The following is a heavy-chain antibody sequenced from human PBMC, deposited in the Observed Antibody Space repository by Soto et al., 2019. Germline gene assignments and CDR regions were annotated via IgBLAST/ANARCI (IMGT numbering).Heavy chain of an antibody. V-gene: IGHV1-18*01. D-gene: IGHD3-22*01. J-gene: IGHJ6*02. CDR2: ISPYDDDT. CDR3: ARGGYYDSSGSRNYHYYGMDV. Sequence: QAQLVQSGPEVKKPGASVKVSCKASGYTFSSCGISWVRQAPGQGLEWLGWISPYDDDTKYAQNLQGRVRMTTDTSTRTVYMDLRSLRSDDTAIYYCARGGYYDSSGSRNYHYYGMDVWGQGTTVTVSS. CDR1: GYTFSSCG.